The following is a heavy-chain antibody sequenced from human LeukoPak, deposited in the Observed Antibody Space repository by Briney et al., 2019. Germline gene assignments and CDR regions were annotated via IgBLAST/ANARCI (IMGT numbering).Heavy chain of an antibody. D-gene: IGHD2-21*02. CDR2: ISYDGSNK. CDR1: GFTFSSYA. J-gene: IGHJ4*02. CDR3: AKEEHIVVVTAIGY. Sequence: GGSLRLSCAASGFTFSSYAMHWVRQAPGKGLEWVAVISYDGSNKYYADSVKGRFTISRDNSKNTLYLQMNSLRAEDTAVYYCAKEEHIVVVTAIGYWGQGTLVTVSS. V-gene: IGHV3-30*04.